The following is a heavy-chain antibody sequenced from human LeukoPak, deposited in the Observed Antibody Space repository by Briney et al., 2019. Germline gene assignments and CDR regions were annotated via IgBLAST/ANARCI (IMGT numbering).Heavy chain of an antibody. CDR1: GGTFSSYA. J-gene: IGHJ4*02. Sequence: ASVKVSCKASGGTFSSYAISWVRQAPGQGLEWMGGIIPIFGTANYAQKFQGRVTITADESTSTAYMELSSLRSEDTAVYCCARDRHYYDGEYYFDYWGQGTLVTVSS. CDR2: IIPIFGTA. D-gene: IGHD3-22*01. V-gene: IGHV1-69*13. CDR3: ARDRHYYDGEYYFDY.